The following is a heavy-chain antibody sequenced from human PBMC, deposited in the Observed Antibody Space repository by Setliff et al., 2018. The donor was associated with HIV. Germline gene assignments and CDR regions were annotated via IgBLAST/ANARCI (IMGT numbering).Heavy chain of an antibody. D-gene: IGHD3-10*01. CDR2: ISAYNGKT. CDR3: ARAWNYFASGRNPFDI. J-gene: IGHJ3*02. Sequence: ASVKVSCKTSGYSFNTYGIGWMRQAPGQGLEWMGWISAYNGKTNLAQRFQGRLTVTTDSSTSTAYIELRSLRSDDSAVYFCARAWNYFASGRNPFDIWGQGTMVTVS. CDR1: GYSFNTYG. V-gene: IGHV1-18*01.